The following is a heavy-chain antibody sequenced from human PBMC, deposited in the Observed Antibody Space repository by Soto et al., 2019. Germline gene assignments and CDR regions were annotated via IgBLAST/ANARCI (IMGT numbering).Heavy chain of an antibody. CDR3: ARNYDFWSGRRDAFDI. CDR2: IIPIFGTA. V-gene: IGHV1-69*13. Sequence: SVKVSCKASGGTFSSYAISWVRQAPGQGLEWMGGIIPIFGTANYAQKFQGRVTITADESTSTAYMELSSLRSEDTAVYYCARNYDFWSGRRDAFDIWGQGTMVTVSS. J-gene: IGHJ3*02. CDR1: GGTFSSYA. D-gene: IGHD3-3*01.